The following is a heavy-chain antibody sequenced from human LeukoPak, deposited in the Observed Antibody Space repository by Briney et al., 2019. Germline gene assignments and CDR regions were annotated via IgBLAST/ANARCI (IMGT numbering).Heavy chain of an antibody. CDR1: GFTFDDYG. V-gene: IGHV3-20*04. CDR2: IKWNGDST. CDR3: AKEGDIQLWSNYYYYYMDV. Sequence: GGSLRLSCVASGFTFDDYGMSWVRQAPGKGLEWVSGIKWNGDSTGYADSVKGRFTISRDNAKNSLYLQMNSLRAEDTALYYCAKEGDIQLWSNYYYYYMDVWGKGTTVTVSS. D-gene: IGHD5-18*01. J-gene: IGHJ6*03.